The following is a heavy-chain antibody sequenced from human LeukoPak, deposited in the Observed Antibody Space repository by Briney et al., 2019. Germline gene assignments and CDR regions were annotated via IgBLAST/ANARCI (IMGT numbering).Heavy chain of an antibody. CDR2: ISAYNGDT. CDR3: ARDPSNTSGNYPYFDY. D-gene: IGHD3-22*01. J-gene: IGHJ4*02. CDR1: GHTFTRHG. Sequence: SVKVSCKASGHTFTRHGISWVRQAPGQGLEWMGWISAYNGDTKYAQNFQGRVTITTDTSTTTAYMELRSLGSDDTAVYYCARDPSNTSGNYPYFDYWGQGTLVTVSS. V-gene: IGHV1-18*01.